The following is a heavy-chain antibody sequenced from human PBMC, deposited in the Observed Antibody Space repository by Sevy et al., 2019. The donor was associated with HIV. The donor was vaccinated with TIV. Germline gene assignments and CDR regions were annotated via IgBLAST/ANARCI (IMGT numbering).Heavy chain of an antibody. J-gene: IGHJ6*02. V-gene: IGHV3-30-3*01. CDR2: ISYDGSNK. D-gene: IGHD2-15*01. Sequence: GGSLRLSCAASGFTFSSYAMHWVRQAPGKGLEWVAVISYDGSNKYYADSVKGRFTVSRDNSKNTVYLQMNSLRAEDTAVYYCARVLGYGSGGSCYSVKSYYYYGMDVWGQGTTVTVSS. CDR1: GFTFSSYA. CDR3: ARVLGYGSGGSCYSVKSYYYYGMDV.